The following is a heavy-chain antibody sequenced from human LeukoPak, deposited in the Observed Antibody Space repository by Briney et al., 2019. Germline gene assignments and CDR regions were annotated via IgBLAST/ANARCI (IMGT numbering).Heavy chain of an antibody. D-gene: IGHD1-7*01. CDR1: GFTFSSYG. J-gene: IGHJ3*02. CDR3: AREGTGTTLAPDAFDI. V-gene: IGHV3-33*01. CDR2: IWYDGSNK. Sequence: GGSLRLSCAASGFTFSSYGMHWVRQAPGKGLEWVAVIWYDGSNKYYADSVKGRFTISRDNSKNTLYLQMNSLRAKDTAVYYCAREGTGTTLAPDAFDIWGQGTMVTVSS.